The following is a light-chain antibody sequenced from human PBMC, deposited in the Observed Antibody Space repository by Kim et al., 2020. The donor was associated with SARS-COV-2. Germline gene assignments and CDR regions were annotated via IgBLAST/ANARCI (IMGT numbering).Light chain of an antibody. CDR1: QGISNY. CDR2: AAS. J-gene: IGKJ1*01. V-gene: IGKV1-27*01. Sequence: SASVGDRVTITCQASQGISNYLAWYQQKPGKVPKLLIYAASTLQLGVPSRFSGTGSGTDFTLIISGLQPEDVATYYCQKYYSDASFGQGTKVEIK. CDR3: QKYYSDAS.